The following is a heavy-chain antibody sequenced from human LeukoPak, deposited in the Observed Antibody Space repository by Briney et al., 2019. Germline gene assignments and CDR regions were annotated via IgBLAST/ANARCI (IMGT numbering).Heavy chain of an antibody. V-gene: IGHV4-39*01. Sequence: SETLSLTCTVSGGSISSSSYYWGWIRQPPGKGLEWIGSIYYSGSTYYNPSLKSRVTISVDTSKNQFSLKLSSVTAADTAVYYCARARDGSGDYWGQGTLVTVSS. CDR1: GGSISSSSYY. J-gene: IGHJ4*02. CDR3: ARARDGSGDY. CDR2: IYYSGST. D-gene: IGHD3-10*01.